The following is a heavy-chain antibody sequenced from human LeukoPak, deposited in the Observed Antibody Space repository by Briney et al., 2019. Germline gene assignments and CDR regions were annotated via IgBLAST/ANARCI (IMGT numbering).Heavy chain of an antibody. J-gene: IGHJ4*02. CDR3: AKVRHDFDSSPIDY. Sequence: TGGSLRLSCAASGFTFSSYGMHWVRQAPGKGLAWVAVISYDGSNEYYAYSVKGRFTISRDNSKNTLYLQINSLRAEDTAVYYCAKVRHDFDSSPIDYWGQGTLVTVSS. CDR1: GFTFSSYG. D-gene: IGHD3-22*01. V-gene: IGHV3-30*18. CDR2: ISYDGSNE.